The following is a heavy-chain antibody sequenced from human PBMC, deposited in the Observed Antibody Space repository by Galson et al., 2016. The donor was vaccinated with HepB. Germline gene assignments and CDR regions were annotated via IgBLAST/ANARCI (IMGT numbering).Heavy chain of an antibody. CDR3: ARVWVPGGYGYLDI. CDR2: IFITGST. Sequence: LSLTCTVSGGSISSGNYYWTWIRQPAGKGLEWIGRIFITGSTNSNPSLKSRVTISVDPSKNQFSLRLTSVTAADTGVYYCARVWVPGGYGYLDIWGQGTVATVSS. J-gene: IGHJ3*02. CDR1: GGSISSGNYY. D-gene: IGHD5-18*01. V-gene: IGHV4-61*02.